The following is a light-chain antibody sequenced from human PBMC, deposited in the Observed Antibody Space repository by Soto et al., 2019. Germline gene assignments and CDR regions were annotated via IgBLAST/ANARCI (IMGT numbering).Light chain of an antibody. Sequence: AIQLTQSPSSLSASVGDRVTITCRASQGISSALAWYQQKPGKAPKLLIYDASSLEGGVPSRFSGSGSGTDFTLTISCLQSEDFATYYCPQYYSYPWTFGQGTKVDIK. CDR3: PQYYSYPWT. J-gene: IGKJ1*01. CDR2: DAS. V-gene: IGKV1-13*02. CDR1: QGISSA.